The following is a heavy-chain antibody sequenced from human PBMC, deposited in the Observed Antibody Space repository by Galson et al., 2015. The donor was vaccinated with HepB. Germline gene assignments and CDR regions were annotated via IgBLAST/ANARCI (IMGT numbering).Heavy chain of an antibody. J-gene: IGHJ5*02. V-gene: IGHV3-30*18. CDR3: AKGGNRGYHWFDP. CDR1: GFTFSSYG. D-gene: IGHD3-22*01. Sequence: SLRLSCAASGFTFSSYGMHWVRQAPGKGLEWVAVISYDGSNKYYADSVKGRFTISRDNSKNTLYLQMNSLRAEDTAVYYCAKGGNRGYHWFDPWGQGTLVTVSS. CDR2: ISYDGSNK.